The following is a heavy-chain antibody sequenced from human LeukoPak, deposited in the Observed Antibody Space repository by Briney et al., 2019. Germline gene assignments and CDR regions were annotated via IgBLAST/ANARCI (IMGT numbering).Heavy chain of an antibody. V-gene: IGHV4-59*01. J-gene: IGHJ4*02. Sequence: ASETLSLTCTVSGGSISSYYWSWIRQPPGKGLEWIGYIYYSGSTNYNPSLKSRVTISVDTSKNQFSLKLSSVTAADTAVYYCARHTSSSWGYWGQGTLVTVSS. D-gene: IGHD6-13*01. CDR3: ARHTSSSWGY. CDR1: GGSISSYY. CDR2: IYYSGST.